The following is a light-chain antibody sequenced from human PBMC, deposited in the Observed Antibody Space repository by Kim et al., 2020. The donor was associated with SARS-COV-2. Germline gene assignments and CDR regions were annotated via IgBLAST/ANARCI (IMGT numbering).Light chain of an antibody. CDR1: SSDVGGYNY. V-gene: IGLV2-14*01. CDR2: EVS. J-gene: IGLJ2*01. CDR3: SSYTRSRTVV. Sequence: GQWITNTCTGSSSDVGGYNYVSWYQQDPGKALKVMIYEVSNRPSGVSNRFSGSKSGNTASLTISGLQAEDEADYYCSSYTRSRTVVFGGGTQLTVL.